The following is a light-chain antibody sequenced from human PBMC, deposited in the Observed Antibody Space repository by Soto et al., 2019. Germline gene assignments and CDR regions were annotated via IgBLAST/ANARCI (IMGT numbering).Light chain of an antibody. V-gene: IGLV2-14*01. CDR2: EVS. Sequence: QSALTQPASVSGSPGQSITISCTGTSSDVGGYNYVSWYQQHPGKAPKLMIYEVSNRPSGVSNRFSGSKSGNTASLTISGLQAEYEADYYCSSYTSSSRVVFGGGTQLTVL. CDR1: SSDVGGYNY. CDR3: SSYTSSSRVV. J-gene: IGLJ2*01.